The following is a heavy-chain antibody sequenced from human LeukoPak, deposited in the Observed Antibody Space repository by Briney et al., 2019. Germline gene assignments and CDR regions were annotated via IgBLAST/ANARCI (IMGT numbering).Heavy chain of an antibody. CDR2: IVVGSGNT. D-gene: IGHD4-17*01. CDR3: AAEGNYGDSPFY. Sequence: ASVKVSCKASGFTFTSSAVQWVRQARGQRLEWIGWIVVGSGNTNYAQKFQERVTITRDMSTSTAYMELSSLRSEDTAVYYCAAEGNYGDSPFYWGQGILVTVSS. J-gene: IGHJ4*02. CDR1: GFTFTSSA. V-gene: IGHV1-58*01.